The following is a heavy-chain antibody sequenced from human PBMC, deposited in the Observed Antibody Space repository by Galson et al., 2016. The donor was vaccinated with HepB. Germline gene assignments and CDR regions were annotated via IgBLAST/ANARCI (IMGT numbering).Heavy chain of an antibody. CDR3: ARGMSHDYGVSADY. D-gene: IGHD4-17*01. CDR2: INWNGGST. V-gene: IGHV3-20*04. CDR1: GFTFDDYG. J-gene: IGHJ4*02. Sequence: SLRLSCAASGFTFDDYGLSWVRQAPGTGLEWVSGINWNGGSTGYADSVKGRFTISRDNAKNSLYLQMTSLRAEDTALYYCARGMSHDYGVSADYWGQGTLVTVSS.